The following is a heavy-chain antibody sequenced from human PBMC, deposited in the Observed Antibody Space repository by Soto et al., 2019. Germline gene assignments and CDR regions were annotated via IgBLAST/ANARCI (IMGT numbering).Heavy chain of an antibody. J-gene: IGHJ4*02. CDR1: GFTFSSYA. V-gene: IGHV3-23*01. CDR2: ISGSGGST. Sequence: HPGGSLRLSCAASGFTFSSYAMCWVRQAPGKGLEWVSAISGSGGSTYYADSVKGRFTISRDNSKNTLYLQMNSLRAEDTAVYYCAKVNDYSRQGYSNYVPSFDYWGQGTLVTVSS. D-gene: IGHD4-4*01. CDR3: AKVNDYSRQGYSNYVPSFDY.